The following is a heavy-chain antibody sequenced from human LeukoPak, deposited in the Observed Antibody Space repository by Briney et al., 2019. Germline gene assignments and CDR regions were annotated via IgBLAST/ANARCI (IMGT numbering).Heavy chain of an antibody. CDR3: TSSSGWYGNPDY. CDR1: GGSISSYY. CDR2: IYYSGST. D-gene: IGHD6-19*01. V-gene: IGHV4-59*01. J-gene: IGHJ4*02. Sequence: SESLSLTCTVSGGSISSYYWSWIRQPPGKGLEWIGYIYYSGSTNYNPSLKSRVTIPVDTSKNQFSLKLSSVTAADTAVYYCTSSSGWYGNPDYWGQGTLVTVSS.